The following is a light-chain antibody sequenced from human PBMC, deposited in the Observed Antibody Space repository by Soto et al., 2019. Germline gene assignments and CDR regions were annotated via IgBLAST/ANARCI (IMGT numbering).Light chain of an antibody. CDR2: ATS. Sequence: EIVMKQSPATLSVSPGERATLSCRASQSVSTNLAWYQQKPGQAPRLLIYATSTRATGIPDRFTGSGSGTEFTLTISSLQSEDFAVYHCQQYDNKPPITFGQGTRLEMK. J-gene: IGKJ5*01. CDR3: QQYDNKPPIT. V-gene: IGKV3-15*01. CDR1: QSVSTN.